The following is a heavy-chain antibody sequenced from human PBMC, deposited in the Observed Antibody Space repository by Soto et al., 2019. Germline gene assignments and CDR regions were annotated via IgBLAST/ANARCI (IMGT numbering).Heavy chain of an antibody. Sequence: QVQLQESGPGLVKPSQTLSLTCTVSGGSISSGGYYWSWIRQHPGKGLEWIGYIYYSGSTYYNPSLKRRVTISVDTSKNQFSLKLSSVTAADTAVYYCARGLGYCISTSCSDYGMDVWGQGTTVTVSS. V-gene: IGHV4-31*03. CDR1: GGSISSGGYY. CDR2: IYYSGST. D-gene: IGHD2-2*01. CDR3: ARGLGYCISTSCSDYGMDV. J-gene: IGHJ6*02.